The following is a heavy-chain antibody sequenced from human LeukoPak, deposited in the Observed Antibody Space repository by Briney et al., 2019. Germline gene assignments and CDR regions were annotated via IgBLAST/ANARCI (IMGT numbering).Heavy chain of an antibody. CDR2: INHSGST. CDR1: GGSFSGYY. Sequence: SETLSLTCAVYGGSFSGYYWSWIRQPPGKGLEWIGEINHSGSTNYNPSLKSRVTISEDTTQNQFSLKLSSVTAADPAVYYCARGLGVWGSYRLGYFDYWGQGTLVTVSS. V-gene: IGHV4-34*01. J-gene: IGHJ4*02. CDR3: ARGLGVWGSYRLGYFDY. D-gene: IGHD3-16*02.